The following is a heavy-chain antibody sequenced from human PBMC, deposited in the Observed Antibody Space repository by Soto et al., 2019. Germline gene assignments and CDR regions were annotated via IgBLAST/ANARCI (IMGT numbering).Heavy chain of an antibody. D-gene: IGHD6-19*01. V-gene: IGHV4-4*02. CDR2: ILHSGDT. CDR1: GASISTSRW. CDR3: AYSTGWYRHDV. J-gene: IGHJ3*01. Sequence: QVQLQESGPGLVKPSGTLSLPCAVSGASISTSRWWTWVRQPPGRGLEWIGDILHSGDTNYNPSLKSRVFIAVDKSQNQFSLKVSSVTAADTAVYYCAYSTGWYRHDVWGQGTLVTVSS.